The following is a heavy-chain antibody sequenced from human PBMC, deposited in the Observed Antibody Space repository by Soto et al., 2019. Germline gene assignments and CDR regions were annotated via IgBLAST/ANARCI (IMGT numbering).Heavy chain of an antibody. CDR2: VYRDGRT. CDR1: GFNVDDNY. D-gene: IGHD2-21*02. Sequence: GGSLRLSCVASGFNVDDNYMSWVRQPPGKGLEWVSVVYRDGRTFYADSVKGRCSISRANSKNTLYLQMDSLRAEDTAVYYCTRDRDDLIRYIDWGQGTRATVSS. CDR3: TRDRDDLIRYID. V-gene: IGHV3-53*01. J-gene: IGHJ4*02.